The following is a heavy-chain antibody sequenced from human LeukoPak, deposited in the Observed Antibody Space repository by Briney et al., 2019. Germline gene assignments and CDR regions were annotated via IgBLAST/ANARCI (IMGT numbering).Heavy chain of an antibody. V-gene: IGHV4-4*02. CDR3: GKTDIYFNPIDY. J-gene: IGHJ4*02. CDR2: IHRAGRT. Sequence: KASETLSLTCAASVVSISSSEWWIWVRQPPGQGLEWIGEIHRAGRTRYNPSLKSRVTMSMDYSKNQFSLNVSSVTAAHTAIYYCGKTDIYFNPIDYWGPGSLVTVSS. D-gene: IGHD3-9*01. CDR1: VVSISSSEW.